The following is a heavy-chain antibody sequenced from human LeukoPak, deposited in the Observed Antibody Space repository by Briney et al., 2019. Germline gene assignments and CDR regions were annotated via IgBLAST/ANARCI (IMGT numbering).Heavy chain of an antibody. V-gene: IGHV3-23*01. CDR1: GFTLENFG. CDR3: AKVLSTGYYYDS. D-gene: IGHD3-22*01. J-gene: IGHJ5*01. CDR2: ISGSGDRT. Sequence: GGSLRLSCATSGFTLENFGMNWVRQAPGKGLEWVSGISGSGDRTHYADSVQGRLTVSRDNSKNTLFLEMNNLKAGDTALYYCAKVLSTGYYYDSWGQGTLVAVSS.